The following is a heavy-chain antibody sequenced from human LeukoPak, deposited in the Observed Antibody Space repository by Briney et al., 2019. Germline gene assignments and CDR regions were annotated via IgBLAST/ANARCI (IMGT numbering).Heavy chain of an antibody. CDR1: GFTFSSYA. D-gene: IGHD3-10*01. V-gene: IGHV3-23*01. CDR2: ISGSGGST. CDR3: ARELRVVRGVSFDY. J-gene: IGHJ4*02. Sequence: GGSLRLSCAASGFTFSSYAMSWVRQAPGKGLEWVSTISGSGGSTYYADSVKGRFTISRDDSKNTLYLQMNSLRVEDTAVYYCARELRVVRGVSFDYWGQGTLVTVSS.